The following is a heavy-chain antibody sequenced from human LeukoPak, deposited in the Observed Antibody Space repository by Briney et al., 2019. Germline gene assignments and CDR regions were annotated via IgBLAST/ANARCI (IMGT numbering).Heavy chain of an antibody. D-gene: IGHD2-2*01. Sequence: ASVKVSCKASGYTFTGYYMHWVRQAPGQGLEWMGWISAYNGNTNYAQKLQGRVTMTTDTSTSTAYMELRSLRSDDTAVYYCARWGPAARLRYMDVWGKGTTVTVSS. CDR3: ARWGPAARLRYMDV. CDR1: GYTFTGYY. V-gene: IGHV1-18*04. CDR2: ISAYNGNT. J-gene: IGHJ6*03.